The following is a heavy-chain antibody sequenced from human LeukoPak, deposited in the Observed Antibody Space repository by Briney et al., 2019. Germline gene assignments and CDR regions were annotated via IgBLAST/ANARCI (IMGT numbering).Heavy chain of an antibody. D-gene: IGHD5-18*01. Sequence: GGSLRLSCAASGFTVSSNYMSWVRQAPGKGLEWVSVIYSGGSTYYADSVKGRFTISRDNSKNTLYLQMNSLRAEDTAVYYCARLRGYTYGPPGYWGQGTLVTVSS. CDR3: ARLRGYTYGPPGY. CDR2: IYSGGST. V-gene: IGHV3-66*02. CDR1: GFTVSSNY. J-gene: IGHJ4*02.